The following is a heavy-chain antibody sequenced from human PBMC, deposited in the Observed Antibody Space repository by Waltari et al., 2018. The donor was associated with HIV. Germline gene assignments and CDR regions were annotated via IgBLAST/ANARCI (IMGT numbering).Heavy chain of an antibody. CDR3: ARDAEVLGYSYRNYYYYYGMDA. D-gene: IGHD5-18*01. CDR1: GYTFSAYY. J-gene: IGHJ6*02. Sequence: QVQLVQSGAEVQKVGASVTVSCKASGYTFSAYYIHWVRSAPGQGLEWMGWINPNSGGTTYAQKFQGWVTMTRDTSVSTAYMELSRLRSDDTAVYYCARDAEVLGYSYRNYYYYYGMDAWGQGTTVTVSS. V-gene: IGHV1-2*04. CDR2: INPNSGGT.